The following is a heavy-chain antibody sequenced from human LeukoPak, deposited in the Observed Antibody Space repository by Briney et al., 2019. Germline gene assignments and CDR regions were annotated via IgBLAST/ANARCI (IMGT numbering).Heavy chain of an antibody. CDR3: AKVRDPWDNYYFDY. V-gene: IGHV3-23*01. Sequence: GGSLRLSCAASGFTFSSYAMSWVRQAAGKGLEWVSAISGSGGSTYYADSVKGRFTISRDNSKNPLYLKMNSLRAEDTAVYYCAKVRDPWDNYYFDYWGQGTLVTVSS. CDR2: ISGSGGST. D-gene: IGHD1-20*01. CDR1: GFTFSSYA. J-gene: IGHJ4*02.